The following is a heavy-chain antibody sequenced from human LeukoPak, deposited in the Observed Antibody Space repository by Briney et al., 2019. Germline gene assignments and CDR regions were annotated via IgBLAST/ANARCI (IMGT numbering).Heavy chain of an antibody. CDR3: ARAGDAFDI. CDR2: IWYDGSDK. J-gene: IGHJ3*02. CDR1: GFTFSSYG. Sequence: GGFLRLSCAASGFTFSSYGMHWVRQAPGKGLEWVAVIWYDGSDKYYTDSVKGRFTISRDNSKNTLYLQMNSLRAEDTATYYCARAGDAFDIWGQGTMVTVSS. V-gene: IGHV3-33*01.